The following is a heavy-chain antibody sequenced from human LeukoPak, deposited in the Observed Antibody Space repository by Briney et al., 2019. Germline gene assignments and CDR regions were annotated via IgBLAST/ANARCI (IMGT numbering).Heavy chain of an antibody. Sequence: SETLSLTCTVSGGSISSSSYYWGWIRQPPGKGLEWIGSIYYSGSTYYNPSLKSRVTISVDTSKNQFSLKLSSVTAADTAVYYCATVVPAAKGDWYFDLWGRGTLVTVSS. J-gene: IGHJ2*01. CDR1: GGSISSSSYY. V-gene: IGHV4-39*07. CDR2: IYYSGST. D-gene: IGHD2-2*01. CDR3: ATVVPAAKGDWYFDL.